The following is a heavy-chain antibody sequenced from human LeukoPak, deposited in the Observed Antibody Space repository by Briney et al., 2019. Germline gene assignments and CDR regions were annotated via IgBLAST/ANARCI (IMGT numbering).Heavy chain of an antibody. CDR3: ARVSSSSWWALDY. CDR2: INTDGSST. J-gene: IGHJ4*02. D-gene: IGHD6-13*01. Sequence: GGSLRLSCAASGFTFSSYWMHWVRQAPGKGLVWVSRINTDGSSTSYADSVKGRFTISRDNARNTLYLQMNSLRAEDTAVYYCARVSSSSWWALDYWGQGTLVTVSS. CDR1: GFTFSSYW. V-gene: IGHV3-74*01.